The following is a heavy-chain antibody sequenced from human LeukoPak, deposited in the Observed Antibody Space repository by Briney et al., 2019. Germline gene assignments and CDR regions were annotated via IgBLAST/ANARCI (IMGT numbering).Heavy chain of an antibody. D-gene: IGHD1-26*01. CDR3: ASRTGSYYPFDS. CDR1: GYSFSNYY. CDR2: MYPGGSDI. J-gene: IGHJ4*02. V-gene: IGHV5-51*01. Sequence: GESLKISXKGSGYSFSNYYIDWVRQMPGKGLEWRGVMYPGGSDIRYSPSFQGQVTISADKSIDTAYLQWSTLKASDSAMYYCASRTGSYYPFDSWGQGTLVTVSS.